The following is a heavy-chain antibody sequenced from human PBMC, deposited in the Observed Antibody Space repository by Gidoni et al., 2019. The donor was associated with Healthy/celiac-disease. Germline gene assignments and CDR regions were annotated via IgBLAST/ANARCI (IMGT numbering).Heavy chain of an antibody. CDR2: IYSNGKL. J-gene: IGHJ4*02. D-gene: IGHD2-21*01. CDR3: ARGRTYSYY. V-gene: IGHV4-59*01. CDR1: GGSMSSYD. Sequence: QVQLQESGPGLVKSSETLSLTCIVSGGSMSSYDWTWIRQPPGKGLEWIGYIYSNGKLDYNPSLKSRITISVDTSRSQFSLKFNSVTAADTAVYYCARGRTYSYYWGQGTLVTVSS.